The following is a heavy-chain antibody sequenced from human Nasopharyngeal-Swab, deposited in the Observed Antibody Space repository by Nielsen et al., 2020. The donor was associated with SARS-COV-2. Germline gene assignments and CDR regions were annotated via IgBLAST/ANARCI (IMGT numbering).Heavy chain of an antibody. J-gene: IGHJ6*04. V-gene: IGHV4-34*01. Sequence: GIRLGWIGESNHSGSTNYNPSLKSRVTISVDTSKNQFSLKLSSVTAADTAVYYCARRTRYGITGTRGGFPVWGKGTTVTVSS. D-gene: IGHD1-7*01. CDR3: ARRTRYGITGTRGGFPV. CDR2: SNHSGST.